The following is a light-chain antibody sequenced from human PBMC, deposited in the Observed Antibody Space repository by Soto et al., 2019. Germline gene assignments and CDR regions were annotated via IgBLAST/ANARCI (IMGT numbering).Light chain of an antibody. CDR1: QSISTY. V-gene: IGKV1-39*01. Sequence: DIQMTQSPSSLSASVGDRVTITCRASQSISTYLNWYQQKPGKAPKLLMYAASSLQSGVPSRFSGRGSGTDFTLTISSLQPEDFATYYCQQSYSTPRTFGQGTKVEI. CDR2: AAS. J-gene: IGKJ1*01. CDR3: QQSYSTPRT.